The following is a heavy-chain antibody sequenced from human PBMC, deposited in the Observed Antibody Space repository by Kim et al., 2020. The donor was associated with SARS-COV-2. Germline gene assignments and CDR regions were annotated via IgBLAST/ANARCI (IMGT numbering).Heavy chain of an antibody. CDR2: ISGNSNDL. D-gene: IGHD3-10*01. CDR1: GFTFSRYS. V-gene: IGHV3-21*01. CDR3: ARERPRKGDDSSGSYNPLSY. Sequence: GGSLRLSCAASGFTFSRYSMNWVRQAPGKGLEWVSSISGNSNDLNYADSVKGRFTLSRDNAQNSLYLQMNSLSVEDTAVYYCARERPRKGDDSSGSYNPLSYWGQRTLVTLSS. J-gene: IGHJ4*02.